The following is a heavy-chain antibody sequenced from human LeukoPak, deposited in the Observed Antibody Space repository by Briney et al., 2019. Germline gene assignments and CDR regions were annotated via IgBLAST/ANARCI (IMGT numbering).Heavy chain of an antibody. CDR3: AKDQGQWLVPVDY. CDR2: MSGSGGSK. J-gene: IGHJ4*02. Sequence: GGSLRLPCAASGFTFSNYAMSCVRQAPEGGREWVSSMSGSGGSKYYADSVKGRFTISRDNSKNTLYLQMNNLRAEDTALYYCAKDQGQWLVPVDYWGQGTLVIVSS. CDR1: GFTFSNYA. V-gene: IGHV3-23*01. D-gene: IGHD6-19*01.